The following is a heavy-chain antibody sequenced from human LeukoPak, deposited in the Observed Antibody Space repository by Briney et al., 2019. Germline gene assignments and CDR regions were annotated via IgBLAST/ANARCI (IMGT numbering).Heavy chain of an antibody. V-gene: IGHV3-7*05. CDR1: GFAFSRHW. Sequence: GGSLRLSCAASGFAFSRHWMSWVRQGPVKGLEWVASISHDGSEKTYVDSVKGRFTVSRDNAKDSLYLQMNNLRADDTAVYYCVTGIYSSGYWGQGTLVTVSS. CDR3: VTGIYSSGY. D-gene: IGHD3-22*01. J-gene: IGHJ4*02. CDR2: ISHDGSEK.